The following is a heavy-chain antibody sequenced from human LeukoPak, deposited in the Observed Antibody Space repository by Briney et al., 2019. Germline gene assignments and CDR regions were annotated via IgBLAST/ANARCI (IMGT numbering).Heavy chain of an antibody. CDR2: IYYSGST. CDR1: GGSISSYY. Sequence: SETLSLTCTVSGGSISSYYWSWIRQPPGKGLEWIGYIYYSGSTNYNPSLKSRVTISVDTSKNQFSLKLSSVTAADTAVYYCARGRGAHYYDSSGYCFDYWGQGTLVTVSS. CDR3: ARGRGAHYYDSSGYCFDY. V-gene: IGHV4-59*12. J-gene: IGHJ4*02. D-gene: IGHD3-22*01.